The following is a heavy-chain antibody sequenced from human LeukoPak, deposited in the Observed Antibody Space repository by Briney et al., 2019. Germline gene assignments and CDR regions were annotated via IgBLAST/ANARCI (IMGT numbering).Heavy chain of an antibody. D-gene: IGHD3-10*01. CDR2: ISSSSSYI. CDR1: GFTFSRYS. Sequence: PGGSLRLSCAASGFTFSRYSMNWVRQAPGKGLEWVSSISSSSSYIYYADSVKGRFTISRDNAKNSLYLQMNSLRAEDTAVYYCARGGSGSYYHLFDYWGQGTLVTVSS. CDR3: ARGGSGSYYHLFDY. J-gene: IGHJ4*02. V-gene: IGHV3-21*01.